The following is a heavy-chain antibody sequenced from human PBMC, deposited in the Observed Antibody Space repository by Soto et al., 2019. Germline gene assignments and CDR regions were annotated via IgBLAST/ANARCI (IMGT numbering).Heavy chain of an antibody. V-gene: IGHV3-48*03. Sequence: PGGSLRLSCAASGFTFSSYEMNWVRQAPGKGLEWVSYISSSGSTIYYADSVKGRFTISRDNAKNSLYLQMNSLRAEDTAVYYSARDYPPRNFAWLNGLDYFDYWGQGTLVTVSS. D-gene: IGHD3-9*01. J-gene: IGHJ4*02. CDR1: GFTFSSYE. CDR2: ISSSGSTI. CDR3: ARDYPPRNFAWLNGLDYFDY.